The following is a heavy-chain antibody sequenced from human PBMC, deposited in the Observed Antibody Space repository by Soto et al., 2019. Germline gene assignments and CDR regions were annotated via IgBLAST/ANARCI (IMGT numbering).Heavy chain of an antibody. CDR1: GGTFSSYT. D-gene: IGHD5-12*01. CDR3: ARDSGYDQGDYFDY. Sequence: SAKVSCKASGGTFSSYTISWVRQAPGQGLEWMGRIIPILGIANYAQKFQGRVTITADKSTSTAYMELSSLRSEDTAVYYCARDSGYDQGDYFDYWGQGTLDTVSS. V-gene: IGHV1-69*04. J-gene: IGHJ4*02. CDR2: IIPILGIA.